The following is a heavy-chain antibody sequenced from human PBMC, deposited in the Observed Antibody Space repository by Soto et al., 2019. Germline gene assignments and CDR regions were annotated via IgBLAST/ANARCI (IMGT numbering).Heavy chain of an antibody. V-gene: IGHV1-3*01. Sequence: GAPVNGSCKASGYTITIYPRHWALQANRKRLEWMGWINAGNGNTKYSQKFQGRVTITRDTSASTAYMELSSLKASDTAMYYCAILGAPFSGSYYREFDYWGQGTLVTVSS. J-gene: IGHJ4*02. CDR2: INAGNGNT. CDR3: AILGAPFSGSYYREFDY. D-gene: IGHD1-26*01. CDR1: GYTITIYP.